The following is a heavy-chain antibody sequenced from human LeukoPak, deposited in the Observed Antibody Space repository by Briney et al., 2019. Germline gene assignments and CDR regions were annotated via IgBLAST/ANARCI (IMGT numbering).Heavy chain of an antibody. J-gene: IGHJ4*02. Sequence: SETLSLTCAVYGGSFSGYYWSWIRQPPGKGLEWIGEINHSGSTNYNPSLKSRVTISVDTSKNQFSLKLSSVTAADTAVYYCARGHGEFDYWGQGTLVTVSS. CDR1: GGSFSGYY. D-gene: IGHD3-10*01. CDR2: INHSGST. CDR3: ARGHGEFDY. V-gene: IGHV4-34*01.